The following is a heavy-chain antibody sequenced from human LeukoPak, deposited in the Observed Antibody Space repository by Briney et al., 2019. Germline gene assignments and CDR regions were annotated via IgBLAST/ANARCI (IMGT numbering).Heavy chain of an antibody. CDR2: IIPIFGTA. D-gene: IGHD1-1*01. CDR3: ARGQLVPDAFDI. J-gene: IGHJ3*02. V-gene: IGHV1-69*06. Sequence: ASVTVSCKASGYTFTSYGISWVRQAPGQGLEWMGGIIPIFGTANYAQKFQGRVTITADKSTSTAYMELSSLRSEDTAVYYCARGQLVPDAFDIWGQGTMVTVSS. CDR1: GYTFTSYG.